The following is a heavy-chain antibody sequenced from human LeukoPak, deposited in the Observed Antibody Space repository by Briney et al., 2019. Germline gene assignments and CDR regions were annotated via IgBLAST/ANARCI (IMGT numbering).Heavy chain of an antibody. Sequence: GGSLRLSCAASGFTFSSYAMSWVRQAPGKGLEWVSAISGSGGSIYYADSVKGRFTISRDNAKNSLYLQMNSLRDEDTAVYYCARDGDSNLNWFDPWGQGTLVTVSS. CDR2: ISGSGGSI. CDR3: ARDGDSNLNWFDP. V-gene: IGHV3-23*01. D-gene: IGHD4-11*01. J-gene: IGHJ5*02. CDR1: GFTFSSYA.